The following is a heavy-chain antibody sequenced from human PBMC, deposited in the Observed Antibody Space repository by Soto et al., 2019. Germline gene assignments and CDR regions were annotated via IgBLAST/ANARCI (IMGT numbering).Heavy chain of an antibody. J-gene: IGHJ4*02. Sequence: SETLSLTCTVSGGSINTFYWSWVRQPAGKGLEWIGRIFSSGSNSFNPSLESRVAMSVDTSKNHFSLNLSSVTAADMAVYYCAREGSYSAYNFAHGIQLWSFDFWGQGALVTVSS. CDR2: IFSSGSN. D-gene: IGHD5-12*01. CDR3: AREGSYSAYNFAHGIQLWSFDF. CDR1: GGSINTFY. V-gene: IGHV4-4*07.